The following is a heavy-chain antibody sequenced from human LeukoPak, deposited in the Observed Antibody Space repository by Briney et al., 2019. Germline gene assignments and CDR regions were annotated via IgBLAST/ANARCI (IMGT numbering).Heavy chain of an antibody. J-gene: IGHJ3*02. D-gene: IGHD5-24*01. CDR3: ARVEVATITAFDI. V-gene: IGHV4-59*01. CDR1: GGSISSYY. CDR2: IYYSGST. Sequence: SETLSLTCTVSGGSISSYYWNWIRQPLGKGLGWIGYIYYSGSTNYNPSLKSRVTISVDTSKNQFSLKLSSVTAADTAVYYCARVEVATITAFDIWGQGTMVTVSS.